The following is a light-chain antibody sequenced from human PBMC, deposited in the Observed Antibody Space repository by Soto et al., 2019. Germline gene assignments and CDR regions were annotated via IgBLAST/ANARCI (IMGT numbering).Light chain of an antibody. CDR2: EVS. CDR3: AAWDDSLSGWV. Sequence: QSALTQPASLSGSPGQSITISCTGTSSDVGGYNYVSWYQQHPGKAPKLIIYEVSNRPSGVPDRFSGSKSGTSASLAISGLRSEDEADYYCAAWDDSLSGWVFGGGTKLTVL. J-gene: IGLJ3*02. CDR1: SSDVGGYNY. V-gene: IGLV2-14*01.